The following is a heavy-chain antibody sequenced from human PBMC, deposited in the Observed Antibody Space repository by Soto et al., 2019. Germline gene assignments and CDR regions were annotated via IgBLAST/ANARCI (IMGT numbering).Heavy chain of an antibody. CDR2: ISYDGSNK. CDR3: PTLKYYESSGRRSRFDP. D-gene: IGHD3-22*01. CDR1: GFTFSSYG. J-gene: IGHJ5*02. Sequence: PGGSLRLSCAASGFTFSSYGMHWVRQAPGKXLEWVAVISYDGSNKYYADSVKGRFTISRDNSKNTLYLQMNSLRAEDTAVYYSPTLKYYESSGRRSRFDPCRQRTRVSVSS. V-gene: IGHV3-30*03.